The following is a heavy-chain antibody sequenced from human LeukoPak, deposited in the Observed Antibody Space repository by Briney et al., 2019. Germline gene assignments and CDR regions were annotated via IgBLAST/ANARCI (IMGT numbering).Heavy chain of an antibody. CDR3: AASRAAGGKTDY. CDR1: GSTVTSNH. V-gene: IGHV3-53*01. Sequence: GGSLRLSCAVAGSTVTSNHVHWVRQAPGKGLEVVSIVYIPGQTYYTDSVRGRLSIFRDNSKNTVDLLMTSLRVDDTAVYYCAASRAAGGKTDYWGQGTLVTVSA. CDR2: VYIPGQT. D-gene: IGHD3-16*01. J-gene: IGHJ4*02.